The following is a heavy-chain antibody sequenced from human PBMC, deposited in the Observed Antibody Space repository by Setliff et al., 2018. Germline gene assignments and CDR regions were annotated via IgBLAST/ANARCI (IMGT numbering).Heavy chain of an antibody. V-gene: IGHV1-69*05. CDR1: GDTFSTYT. J-gene: IGHJ4*02. CDR2: IIPLLETV. CDR3: SRLVRYCTTTTCQSVPGAEV. D-gene: IGHD2-8*01. Sequence: SVKVSCKASGDTFSTYTLSWVRQAPGQGLEWMGGIIPLLETVNYAQKFQGRVTMTTDTSTSTAYMELRSLRSDDTAVYYCSRLVRYCTTTTCQSVPGAEVWGQGTLVTVSS.